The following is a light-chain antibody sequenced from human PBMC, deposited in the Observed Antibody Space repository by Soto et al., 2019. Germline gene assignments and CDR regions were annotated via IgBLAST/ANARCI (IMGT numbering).Light chain of an antibody. J-gene: IGLJ1*01. V-gene: IGLV2-14*02. CDR2: EGT. CDR3: SSYTDSSNYV. Sequence: QSALTQPASVSGSPGQSITISCTGTNSDVGTHNLVSWYQQHPGKAPKLIIYEGTKRPSGVSNRFSGSRSGNTASLTISGLQAEDEADYYCSSYTDSSNYVFGTGTKVTVL. CDR1: NSDVGTHNL.